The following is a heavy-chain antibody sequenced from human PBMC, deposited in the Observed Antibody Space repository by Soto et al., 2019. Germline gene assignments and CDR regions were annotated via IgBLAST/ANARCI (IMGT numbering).Heavy chain of an antibody. V-gene: IGHV4-59*01. Sequence: QVQLQESGPGLVRPSETLSLTCNVSGGSINNYWWSWIRQPPGKGLEWVGYVYYSGGTNYNPSLKSRLTISADKARNPFSLRLSSVTAADTAVYFCARGVRDNLQRSYYMDVWGKGTTITVSS. CDR1: GGSINNYW. CDR2: VYYSGGT. D-gene: IGHD3-10*01. CDR3: ARGVRDNLQRSYYMDV. J-gene: IGHJ6*03.